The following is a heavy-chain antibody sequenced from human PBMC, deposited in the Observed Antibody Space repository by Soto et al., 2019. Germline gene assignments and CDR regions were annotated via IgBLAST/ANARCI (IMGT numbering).Heavy chain of an antibody. Sequence: QVHQVQSGAEVKKPGASVKVSCQASGYAFTTYGITWVRQAPGQGLEWMGWISAHNGNTNYAQKLQGRVTVTRDTSTSTAYMELRSLRSDDTAMYYCARGRYGDYWGQGALVTVSS. D-gene: IGHD1-1*01. V-gene: IGHV1-18*01. CDR2: ISAHNGNT. J-gene: IGHJ4*02. CDR3: ARGRYGDY. CDR1: GYAFTTYG.